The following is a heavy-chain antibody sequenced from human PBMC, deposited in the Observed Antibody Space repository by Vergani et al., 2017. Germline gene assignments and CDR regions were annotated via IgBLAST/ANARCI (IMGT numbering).Heavy chain of an antibody. CDR3: ARHSTVEWLVKLGWIDP. J-gene: IGHJ5*02. D-gene: IGHD6-19*01. Sequence: EVQVVESGGGLIKPGGSLRLSCVVSGITFKNAWINWVRQAPGKGLEWIGRIRSKNDGGTADYAAPLKGRFTISRDDSKDSAFLLVNNLKTEDTAVYFCARHSTVEWLVKLGWIDPWGQGILVTVSS. V-gene: IGHV3-15*01. CDR2: IRSKNDGGTA. CDR1: GITFKNAW.